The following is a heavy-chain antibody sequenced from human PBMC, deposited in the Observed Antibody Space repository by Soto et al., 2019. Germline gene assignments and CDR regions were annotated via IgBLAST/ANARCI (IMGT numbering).Heavy chain of an antibody. CDR1: GYKFTDYY. Sequence: QVVLVQSGAEVKKPGDSVKVSCKSSGYKFTDYYIHRVRQAPGQGPELMGWVNPKRGDAVYAQKLQSLVTMSGETATTTSYFEANRLKPDETAVYFCARAPGRPGRYWYFDLGGRAPLGTVSS. V-gene: IGHV1-2*04. D-gene: IGHD3-9*01. CDR2: VNPKRGDA. CDR3: ARAPGRPGRYWYFDL. J-gene: IGHJ2*01.